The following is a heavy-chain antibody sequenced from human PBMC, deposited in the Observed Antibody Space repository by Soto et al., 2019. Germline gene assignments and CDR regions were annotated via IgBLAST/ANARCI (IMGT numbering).Heavy chain of an antibody. CDR3: AASITMIVAPGRAYTDY. CDR2: IVVGSGNT. V-gene: IGHV1-58*01. D-gene: IGHD3-22*01. Sequence: SVKVSCKASGFTFTSSAVQWVRQARGQRLEWIGWIVVGSGNTNYAQKFQERVTITRDMSTSTAYMELSSLRSEDTAVYYCAASITMIVAPGRAYTDYWGQGTLVTVSS. J-gene: IGHJ4*02. CDR1: GFTFTSSA.